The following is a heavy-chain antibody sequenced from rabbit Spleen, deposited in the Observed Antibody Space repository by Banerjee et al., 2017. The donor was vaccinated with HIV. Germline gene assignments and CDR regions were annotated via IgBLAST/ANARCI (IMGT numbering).Heavy chain of an antibody. J-gene: IGHJ4*01. CDR1: GVSFSSGYD. D-gene: IGHD4-1*01. CDR2: IYTGNSKT. Sequence: QSLEESGGDLVKPGASLTLTCKASGVSFSSGYDMCWVRQAPGKGLEWIACIYTGNSKTYYANWAKGRFTISKTSSTTVTLQMTSLTAADTATYFCVREVAVKFNLWGPGTLVTVS. V-gene: IGHV1S40*01. CDR3: VREVAVKFNL.